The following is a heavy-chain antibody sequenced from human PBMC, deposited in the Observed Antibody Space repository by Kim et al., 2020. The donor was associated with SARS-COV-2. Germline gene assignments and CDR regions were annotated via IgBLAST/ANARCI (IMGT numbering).Heavy chain of an antibody. Sequence: SVKVSCKASGGTFSSYAISWVRQAPGQGLEWMGRIIPILGIANYAQKFQGRVTITADKSTSTAYMELSSLRSEDTAVYYCARGTDTSRIAARRWGQGTLVTVSS. D-gene: IGHD6-6*01. CDR2: IIPILGIA. CDR1: GGTFSSYA. CDR3: ARGTDTSRIAARR. J-gene: IGHJ4*02. V-gene: IGHV1-69*04.